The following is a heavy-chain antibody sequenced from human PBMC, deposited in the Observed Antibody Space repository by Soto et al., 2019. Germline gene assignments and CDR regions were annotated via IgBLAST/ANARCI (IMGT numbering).Heavy chain of an antibody. Sequence: ASVKVSCKASGYTFTSYDISWVRQAPGQGPEWMGWISTYNGNTNYAQKLQGRVTMTTDTSTSTAYMELRSLRSDDTAVYYCARGFRVAATRWWFDPWGQGTLVTAPQ. V-gene: IGHV1-18*01. D-gene: IGHD2-15*01. CDR3: ARGFRVAATRWWFDP. CDR1: GYTFTSYD. CDR2: ISTYNGNT. J-gene: IGHJ5*02.